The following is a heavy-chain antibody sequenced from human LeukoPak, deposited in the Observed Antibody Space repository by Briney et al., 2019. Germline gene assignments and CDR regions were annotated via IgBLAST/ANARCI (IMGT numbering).Heavy chain of an antibody. V-gene: IGHV5-51*01. CDR1: GYSFTNHW. Sequence: GESLKISCKGFGYSFTNHWIGWVRQMPGKGLEWMGIIHHSDSDTRYSPSFQGQVTISADRSASTAYLQWRSLKASDSAMYYCARGITAAAVTKFDYWGQGTLVTVSS. CDR2: IHHSDSDT. D-gene: IGHD6-13*01. CDR3: ARGITAAAVTKFDY. J-gene: IGHJ4*02.